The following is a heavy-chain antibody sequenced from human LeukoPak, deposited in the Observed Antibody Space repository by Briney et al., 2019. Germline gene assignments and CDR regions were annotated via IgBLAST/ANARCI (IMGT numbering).Heavy chain of an antibody. V-gene: IGHV1-8*03. Sequence: ASVRVSCKASGYTFSKHDINWVRQAAGQGPEWIGWVNPNSGNRDYAQKFQGRVTITRDTSIRTAYMELRSLRSEDTAVYYCARGDDFWNPFDYWGQGTLVTVSS. CDR1: GYTFSKHD. CDR3: ARGDDFWNPFDY. J-gene: IGHJ4*02. D-gene: IGHD3-3*01. CDR2: VNPNSGNR.